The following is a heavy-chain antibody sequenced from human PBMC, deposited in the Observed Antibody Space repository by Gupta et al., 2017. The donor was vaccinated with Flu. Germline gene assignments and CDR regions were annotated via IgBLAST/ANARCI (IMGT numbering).Heavy chain of an antibody. J-gene: IGHJ4*02. V-gene: IGHV4-59*01. CDR2: IYYSGST. D-gene: IGHD3-22*01. CDR3: ARGYDDSSGYYYIDY. CDR1: GGSISSYY. Sequence: QVQLQESGPGLVKPSETLSLTCTVSGGSISSYYWSWIRQPPGKGLEWIGYIYYSGSTNYNPSLKSRVTISVDTSKNQFSLTLSSVTAADTAVYYCARGYDDSSGYYYIDYWGQGTLVTVSS.